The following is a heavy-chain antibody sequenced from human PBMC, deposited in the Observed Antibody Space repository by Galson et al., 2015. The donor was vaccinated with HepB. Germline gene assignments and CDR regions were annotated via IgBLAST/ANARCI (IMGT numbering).Heavy chain of an antibody. D-gene: IGHD2-21*01. V-gene: IGHV3-23*01. J-gene: IGHJ4*02. CDR2: ISGSGGST. CDR3: AKGGDGYCGGDCYSGIGYFDY. Sequence: SLRLSCAASGLTFSSYAMSWVRQAPGKGLEWVSAISGSGGSTYYADSVKGRFTISRDNSKNTLYLQMNSLRAEDTAVYYCAKGGDGYCGGDCYSGIGYFDYWGQGTLVTVSS. CDR1: GLTFSSYA.